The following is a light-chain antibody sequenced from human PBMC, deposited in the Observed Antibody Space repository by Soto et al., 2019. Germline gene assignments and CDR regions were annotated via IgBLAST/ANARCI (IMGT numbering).Light chain of an antibody. CDR1: SSDVGGYNY. CDR2: DVS. CDR3: SSYTSSSSWV. J-gene: IGLJ3*02. Sequence: QSALTQPASVSGSPGQSITISCTGTSSDVGGYNYVSWYQHHPGKAPKLMIYDVSNRPSGVSNRFSGSKSGNTASLTISGLQAEDEADYYCSSYTSSSSWVFGGRTKLTVL. V-gene: IGLV2-14*03.